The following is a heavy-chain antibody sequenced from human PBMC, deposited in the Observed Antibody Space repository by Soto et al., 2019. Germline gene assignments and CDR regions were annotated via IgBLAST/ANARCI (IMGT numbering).Heavy chain of an antibody. CDR2: IYYSGST. V-gene: IGHV4-59*01. Sequence: KPSETLSLTCTVSGGSISSYYWSWIRQPPGKGLEWIGYIYYSGSTNYNPSLKSRVTISVDTSKNQLSLKLSSVTAADTAVYYCAREGGGNHFDYWGQGTLVTVSS. CDR3: AREGGGNHFDY. CDR1: GGSISSYY. D-gene: IGHD2-15*01. J-gene: IGHJ4*02.